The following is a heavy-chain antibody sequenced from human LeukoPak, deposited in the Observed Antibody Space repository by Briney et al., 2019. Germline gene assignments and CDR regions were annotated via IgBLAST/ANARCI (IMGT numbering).Heavy chain of an antibody. V-gene: IGHV3-21*06. CDR2: ITGSTKYI. D-gene: IGHD2-8*01. CDR1: GFTFNTYT. J-gene: IGHJ5*02. Sequence: PGGSLRLSCAASGFTFNTYTMNWVRQAPGKGLEWVSAITGSTKYIPSNIYYADAVQGRFTISRDDAKNLVYLQMNSLRAGDTAVYYCARLHGHGFDPWGQGTLVTVSS. CDR3: ARLHGHGFDP.